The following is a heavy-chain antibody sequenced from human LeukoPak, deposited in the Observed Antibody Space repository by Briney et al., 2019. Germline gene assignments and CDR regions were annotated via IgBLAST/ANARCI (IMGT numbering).Heavy chain of an antibody. CDR1: GFSFSVYW. Sequence: PGGSLRLSCAASGFSFSVYWMHWVRQAPGKGPVWVSRIKTDGSITDYADSVKGRFTISRDNAKNSLYLQMNSLRAEDTAVYYCAKDPRKPKGDYFDYWGQGTLVTVSS. CDR3: AKDPRKPKGDYFDY. CDR2: IKTDGSIT. J-gene: IGHJ4*02. V-gene: IGHV3-74*01.